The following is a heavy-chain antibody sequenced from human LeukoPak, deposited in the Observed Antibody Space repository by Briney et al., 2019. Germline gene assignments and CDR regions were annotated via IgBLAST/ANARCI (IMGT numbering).Heavy chain of an antibody. Sequence: GGSLRLSCAASGFTFSGSAMHWVRQASGKGLEWVGRIKSKTDGGTTDYAAPVKGRFTISRDDSKNTLYLQMNSLKTEDTAVYYCTTDSGTPDAFDIWGQGTMVTVSS. CDR2: IKSKTDGGTT. J-gene: IGHJ3*02. CDR1: GFTFSGSA. CDR3: TTDSGTPDAFDI. D-gene: IGHD3-10*01. V-gene: IGHV3-15*01.